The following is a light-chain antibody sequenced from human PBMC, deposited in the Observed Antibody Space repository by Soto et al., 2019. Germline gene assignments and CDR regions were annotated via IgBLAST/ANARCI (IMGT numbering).Light chain of an antibody. V-gene: IGKV3-15*01. CDR1: QSVNSN. CDR2: GAS. J-gene: IGKJ2*01. CDR3: QQYNNWYT. Sequence: EVVMTQSPATLSASPGERATLSCRASQSVNSNLAWYQQKPGQAPRLLIYGASTRATGVPARFTGSGFGTDFTLAISSLQSEDFAVYYCQQYNNWYTFGQGTKLEIK.